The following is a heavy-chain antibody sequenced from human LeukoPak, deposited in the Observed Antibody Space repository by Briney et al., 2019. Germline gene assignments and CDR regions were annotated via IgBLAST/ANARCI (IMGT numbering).Heavy chain of an antibody. V-gene: IGHV3-21*01. CDR3: ARNRVVRGVTYYFDY. Sequence: GGSLRLSCAASGFTFRSYSMNWVRQAPGKGLEWVSSISSSSSYIYYADSVKGRFTISRDNAKNSLYLQMNSLRAEDTAVYYCARNRVVRGVTYYFDYWGQGTLVTVSS. D-gene: IGHD3-10*01. CDR2: ISSSSSYI. J-gene: IGHJ4*02. CDR1: GFTFRSYS.